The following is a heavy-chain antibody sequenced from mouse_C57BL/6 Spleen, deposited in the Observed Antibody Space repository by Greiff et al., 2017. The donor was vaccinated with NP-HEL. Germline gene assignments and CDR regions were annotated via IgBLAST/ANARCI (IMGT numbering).Heavy chain of an antibody. J-gene: IGHJ4*01. CDR1: GYTFTDYY. CDR3: APITGAMDY. CDR2: INPNNGGT. Sequence: VQLQQSGPELVKPGASVKISCKASGYTFTDYYMNWVKQSHGKSLEWIGDINPNNGGTSYNQKFKGKATLTVDKSSSTAYMELRSLTSEDSAVYYCAPITGAMDYWGQGTSVTVSS. D-gene: IGHD1-1*01. V-gene: IGHV1-26*01.